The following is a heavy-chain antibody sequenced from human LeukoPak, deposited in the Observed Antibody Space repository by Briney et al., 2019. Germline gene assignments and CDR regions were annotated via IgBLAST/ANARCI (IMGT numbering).Heavy chain of an antibody. Sequence: GGSLRLSCAASGFTFSSYAMSWVRQSPGKGLEWVSAISGSGDNAYYAVSVKGRFTVSRDNSMNTLYLQMNSLRAEDAALYYCAKGQVGATWSYYYYGMDVWGQGTTVTVSS. J-gene: IGHJ6*02. CDR3: AKGQVGATWSYYYYGMDV. CDR2: ISGSGDNA. D-gene: IGHD1-26*01. CDR1: GFTFSSYA. V-gene: IGHV3-23*01.